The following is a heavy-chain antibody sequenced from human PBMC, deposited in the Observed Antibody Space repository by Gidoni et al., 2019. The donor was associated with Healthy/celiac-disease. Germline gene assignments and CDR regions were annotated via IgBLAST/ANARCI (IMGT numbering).Heavy chain of an antibody. Sequence: QVQLVQSGAEVKKTGTSVKVSCKASGGCFSRAALSWVRQAPGQVLEWMGGRIPIVCTANYAQKFQGRVTITADESTSTAYMELSSLISEDTAVYYCARVQVATPKEYYYYGMDVWGQGTTVTVSS. CDR1: GGCFSRAA. CDR2: RIPIVCTA. J-gene: IGHJ6*02. V-gene: IGHV1-69*01. D-gene: IGHD5-12*01. CDR3: ARVQVATPKEYYYYGMDV.